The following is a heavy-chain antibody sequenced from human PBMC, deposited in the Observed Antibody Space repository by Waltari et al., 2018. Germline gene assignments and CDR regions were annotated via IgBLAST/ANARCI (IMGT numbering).Heavy chain of an antibody. V-gene: IGHV4-39*01. D-gene: IGHD2-15*01. CDR3: ARQTGCSGGSCYYYYYYYGMDV. Sequence: QLQLQESGPGLVKPSETLSLTCTVSGGSISSSSYYWGWIRQPPGKGLEWIGGIHYSGSTSHNPSLKSRVTISLDTSKNQFSLKLSSVTAADTAVYYCARQTGCSGGSCYYYYYYYGMDVWGQGTTVTVSS. CDR2: IHYSGST. J-gene: IGHJ6*02. CDR1: GGSISSSSYY.